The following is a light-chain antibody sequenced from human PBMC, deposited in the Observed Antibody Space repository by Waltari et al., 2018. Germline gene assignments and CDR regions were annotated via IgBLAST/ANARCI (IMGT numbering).Light chain of an antibody. J-gene: IGLJ2*01. CDR1: NIGTKR. Sequence: SYELTQSHSVSVSPGQTARITCGGDNIGTKRVQWYQQKPPQAPVLVMYADSERPSGIPERFTGSNSGNTATLTISGVEAGDEADYYCQLWDSSSDHGLFGGGTRLTVL. CDR2: ADS. CDR3: QLWDSSSDHGL. V-gene: IGLV3-21*01.